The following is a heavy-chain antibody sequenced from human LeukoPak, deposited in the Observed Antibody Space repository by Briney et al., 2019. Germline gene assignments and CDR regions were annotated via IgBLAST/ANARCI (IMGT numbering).Heavy chain of an antibody. J-gene: IGHJ4*02. CDR1: GSTFSSYS. CDR2: ISSSSSYI. CDR3: ASPEDYDILTGYSY. Sequence: GGSLRLSCAASGSTFSSYSMNWVRQAPGKGLEWVSSISSSSSYIYYADSVKGRFTISRDNAKNSLYLQMNSLRAEDTAVYYCASPEDYDILTGYSYWGQGTLVTVSS. D-gene: IGHD3-9*01. V-gene: IGHV3-21*01.